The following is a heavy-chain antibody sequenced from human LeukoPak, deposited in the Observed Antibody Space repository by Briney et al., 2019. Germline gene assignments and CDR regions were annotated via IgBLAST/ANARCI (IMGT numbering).Heavy chain of an antibody. V-gene: IGHV3-48*02. Sequence: PGGSLRLSCEVSGFTFSSYDLNWVRQAPGRGLEWISYITSSSGTIYYADSVKGRFTISRDNAKNSLSLQMNSLRDEDTAMYDCARDSSVAAFDYWGQGTLVTVSS. CDR3: ARDSSVAAFDY. CDR2: ITSSSGTI. D-gene: IGHD6-19*01. CDR1: GFTFSSYD. J-gene: IGHJ4*02.